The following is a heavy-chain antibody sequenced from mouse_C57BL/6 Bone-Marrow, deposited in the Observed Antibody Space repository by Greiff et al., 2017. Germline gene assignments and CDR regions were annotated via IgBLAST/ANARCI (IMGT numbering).Heavy chain of an antibody. Sequence: QVQLQQPGAELVKPGASVKVSCKASGYTFTSYWMHWVKQRPGQGLEWIGRFHPSDSDTNYNQKFKGKATLTVDKSSSTAYMQLSSLTSEDSAVYYCAIRGSNWYAMDYWGQGTSVTVSS. CDR3: AIRGSNWYAMDY. D-gene: IGHD4-1*01. J-gene: IGHJ4*01. CDR2: FHPSDSDT. V-gene: IGHV1-74*01. CDR1: GYTFTSYW.